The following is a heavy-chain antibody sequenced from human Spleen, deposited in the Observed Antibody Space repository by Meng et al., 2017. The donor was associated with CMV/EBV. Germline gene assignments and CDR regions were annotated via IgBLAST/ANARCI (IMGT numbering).Heavy chain of an antibody. D-gene: IGHD6-13*01. CDR2: IYYSGST. CDR3: ARHGDGGAAAGFDY. J-gene: IGHJ4*02. V-gene: IGHV4-39*01. Sequence: GWIRQPPGKGLEWIGSIYYSGSTYYNPSLKSRVTISVDTSKNQFSLKLSSVTAADTAVYYCARHGDGGAAAGFDYWGQGTLVTVSS.